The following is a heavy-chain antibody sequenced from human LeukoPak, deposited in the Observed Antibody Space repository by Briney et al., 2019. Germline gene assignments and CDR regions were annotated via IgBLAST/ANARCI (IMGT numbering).Heavy chain of an antibody. Sequence: PSETLSLTCTVSGGSISSGSYYWGWIRQPPGKGLEWIGSIYYSGSTYYNPSLKSRVTISVDTSKNQFSLKLSSVTAADTAVYYCARDTDSSGYYEDAFDIWGQGTMVTVSS. J-gene: IGHJ3*02. D-gene: IGHD3-22*01. CDR3: ARDTDSSGYYEDAFDI. CDR2: IYYSGST. V-gene: IGHV4-39*07. CDR1: GGSISSGSYY.